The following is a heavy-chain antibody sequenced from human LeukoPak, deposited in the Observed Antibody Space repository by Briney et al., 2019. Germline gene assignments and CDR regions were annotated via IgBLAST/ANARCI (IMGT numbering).Heavy chain of an antibody. Sequence: SETLSLTCTVSGGSISSYYWSWIRQPPGKGLEWIGYIYYSGSTNYNPSLKSRVTISVDTSKNQFSLKLSSVTPADTAVYYCARGLDFHDSSGDYWGQGTLVTVSS. J-gene: IGHJ4*02. CDR1: GGSISSYY. D-gene: IGHD3-22*01. CDR2: IYYSGST. V-gene: IGHV4-59*01. CDR3: ARGLDFHDSSGDY.